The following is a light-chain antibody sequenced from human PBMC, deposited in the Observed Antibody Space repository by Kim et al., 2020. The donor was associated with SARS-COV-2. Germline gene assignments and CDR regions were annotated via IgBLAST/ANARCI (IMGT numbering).Light chain of an antibody. J-gene: IGLJ1*01. Sequence: QSVLTQPPSVSGAPGKRVTISCTGSSSNIGAGYDVHWYQQLPRTAPKLLIYGNSNRPSGVPDRFSGSKSGTSASLAITGLQAEDEADYYCQSYDSSLSGFYVFGTGTKVTVL. V-gene: IGLV1-40*01. CDR1: SSNIGAGYD. CDR2: GNS. CDR3: QSYDSSLSGFYV.